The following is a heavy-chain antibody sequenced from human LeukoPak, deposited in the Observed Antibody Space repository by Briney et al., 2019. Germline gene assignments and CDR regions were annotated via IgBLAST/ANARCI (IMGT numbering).Heavy chain of an antibody. J-gene: IGHJ4*02. D-gene: IGHD6-13*01. CDR2: IYYSGST. CDR3: AREGYSSSWYGPIYFDY. V-gene: IGHV4-59*01. CDR1: GGSISSYY. Sequence: SETLSLTCTVSGGSISSYYWSWIRQPPGKGLEWIGYIYYSGSTNYNPSLKSRVTISVDTSKNQFSLKLSSVTAADTAVYYCAREGYSSSWYGPIYFDYWGQGTLVTVSS.